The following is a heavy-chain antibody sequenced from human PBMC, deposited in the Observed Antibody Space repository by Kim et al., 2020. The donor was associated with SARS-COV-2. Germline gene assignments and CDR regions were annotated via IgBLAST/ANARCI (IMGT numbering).Heavy chain of an antibody. CDR3: ARGDPLGNGSGQAGWYYFDY. CDR1: GYTFTGYY. D-gene: IGHD3-10*01. J-gene: IGHJ4*02. CDR2: INPNSGGT. V-gene: IGHV1-2*04. Sequence: ASVKVSCKASGYTFTGYYMHWVRQAPGQGLEWMGWINPNSGGTNYAQKFQGWVTMTRDTSISTAYMELSRLRSDDTAVYYCARGDPLGNGSGQAGWYYFDYWGQGTLVTVSS.